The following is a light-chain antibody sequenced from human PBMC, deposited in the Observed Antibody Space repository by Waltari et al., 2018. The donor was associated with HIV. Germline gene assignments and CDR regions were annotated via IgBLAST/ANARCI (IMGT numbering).Light chain of an antibody. CDR2: EVS. V-gene: IGLV2-8*01. CDR3: SSYTSSPTLYV. CDR1: SSDAGDDNY. J-gene: IGLJ1*01. Sequence: QSAMTQPPCASGSPGQSATLSCPGISSDAGDDNYVSCYQQSPGKAPKLIIYEVSKRPSGVPDRFSGSKSGNTATLTISGLQAEDEADYYCSSYTSSPTLYVFGTGTKVTVL.